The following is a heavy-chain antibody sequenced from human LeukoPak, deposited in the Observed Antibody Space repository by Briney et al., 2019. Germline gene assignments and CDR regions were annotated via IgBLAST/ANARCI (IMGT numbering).Heavy chain of an antibody. CDR1: GYTFASYG. V-gene: IGHV1-18*01. J-gene: IGHJ4*02. D-gene: IGHD6-13*01. CDR2: ISAYNGNT. CDR3: ARGVGSGIAAAGTVDY. Sequence: ASVKVSCKASGYTFASYGISWVRQAPGQGLEWMGWISAYNGNTNYAQKLQGRVTMTTDTSTSTAYMELRSLRSDDTAVYYCARGVGSGIAAAGTVDYWGQETLVSVSS.